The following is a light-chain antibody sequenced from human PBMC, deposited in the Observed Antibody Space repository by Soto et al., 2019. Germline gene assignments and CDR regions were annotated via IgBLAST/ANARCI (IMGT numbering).Light chain of an antibody. CDR2: GAS. V-gene: IGKV3-20*01. J-gene: IGKJ1*01. CDR1: QSVGSNY. Sequence: EIVFTQSPGTLSLSPGERATLSCRASQSVGSNYLAWYQQKPGQAPRILIFGASGRATGIPDRFSGSGSGTDFTLTISRLEPDDFATFYCQQYNGYSRTFGQGTKVDI. CDR3: QQYNGYSRT.